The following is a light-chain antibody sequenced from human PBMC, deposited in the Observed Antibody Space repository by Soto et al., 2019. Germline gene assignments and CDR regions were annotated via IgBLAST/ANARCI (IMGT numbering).Light chain of an antibody. CDR1: SSDVGGYNY. Sequence: QSALTQPASVSGSPGQSITISCTGTSSDVGGYNYVSWYQQHPGKAPKLMIYDVSNRPSGVSNRFPGSKSGNTASLTISGLQAEDEDDYYCSSYTSSGTLVVFGGGTKLTVL. J-gene: IGLJ2*01. CDR2: DVS. CDR3: SSYTSSGTLVV. V-gene: IGLV2-14*01.